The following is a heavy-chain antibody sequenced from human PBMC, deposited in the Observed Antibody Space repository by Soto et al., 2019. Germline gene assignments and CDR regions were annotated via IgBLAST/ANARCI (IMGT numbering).Heavy chain of an antibody. Sequence: SETLSLTXTVSGGSISSSSYYWGWIRQPPGKGLEWIGSIYYSGSTYYNPSLKSRVTISVDTSKNQFSLKLSSVTTADTAVYYCARLSSGPRGRDYWGQGTLVTVSS. CDR1: GGSISSSSYY. J-gene: IGHJ4*02. D-gene: IGHD3-22*01. CDR3: ARLSSGPRGRDY. V-gene: IGHV4-39*01. CDR2: IYYSGST.